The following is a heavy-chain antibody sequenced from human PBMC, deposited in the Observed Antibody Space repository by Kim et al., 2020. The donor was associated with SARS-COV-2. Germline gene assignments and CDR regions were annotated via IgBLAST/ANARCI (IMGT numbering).Heavy chain of an antibody. CDR2: INHSGST. J-gene: IGHJ4*02. V-gene: IGHV4-34*01. Sequence: SETLSLTCAVYGGSFSGYYWSWIRQPPGKGLEWIGEINHSGSTNYNPSLKSRVTISVDTSKNQFSLKLSSVTAADTAVYYCARGRVYYYGSGSFSKQGANDYWGQGTLVTVSS. CDR1: GGSFSGYY. D-gene: IGHD3-10*01. CDR3: ARGRVYYYGSGSFSKQGANDY.